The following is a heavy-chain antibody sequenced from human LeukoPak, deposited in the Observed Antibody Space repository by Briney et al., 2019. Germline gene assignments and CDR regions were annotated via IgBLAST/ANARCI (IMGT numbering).Heavy chain of an antibody. CDR2: ISSSGSTI. CDR3: ARDSLRGYSYGKLDY. D-gene: IGHD5-18*01. J-gene: IGHJ4*02. CDR1: GFTFSDYY. Sequence: NPGGSLRLSCAAYGFTFSDYYMSWIRQAPGKGLEWVSYISSSGSTIYYADSVKGRFTISRDNAKNSLYLQMNSLRAEDTAVYYCARDSLRGYSYGKLDYWGQGTLVTVSS. V-gene: IGHV3-11*01.